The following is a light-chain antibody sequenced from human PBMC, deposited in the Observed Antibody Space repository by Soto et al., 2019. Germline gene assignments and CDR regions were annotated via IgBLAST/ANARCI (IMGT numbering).Light chain of an antibody. CDR2: GAS. V-gene: IGKV1-39*01. CDR1: QSIGRY. CDR3: QEYHSPPFT. J-gene: IGKJ3*01. Sequence: DIQMTQSPSSLSASVGDRVAITCRASQSIGRYLNWYQQKVGKAPTLLIYGASSLKSGVPSRFSGSRSGTDFTLTISSLQPEDVATYYCQEYHSPPFTFGPGTKVEMK.